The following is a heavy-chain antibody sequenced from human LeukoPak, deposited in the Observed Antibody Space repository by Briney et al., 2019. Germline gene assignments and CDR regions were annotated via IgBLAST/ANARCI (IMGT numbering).Heavy chain of an antibody. CDR3: AKSGYNRFDY. CDR2: ISGGGDDR. Sequence: PGGSLRLSCAASGFTFSSYGMTWVRQAPGKGLEWVSIISGGGDDRYYADSVKGRFTISRDNSKNTLYLQMNSLRAGDTAVYYCAKSGYNRFDYWGQGTLVTVSS. D-gene: IGHD5-24*01. V-gene: IGHV3-23*01. CDR1: GFTFSSYG. J-gene: IGHJ4*02.